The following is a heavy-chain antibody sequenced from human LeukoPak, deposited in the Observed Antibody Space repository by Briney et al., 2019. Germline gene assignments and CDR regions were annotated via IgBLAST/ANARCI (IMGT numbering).Heavy chain of an antibody. Sequence: GGSLRLSCAASGFTFSSYEMNWVRQAPGKGLEWVSYISSSGSTIYYADSVKGRFTISRDNSKNTLYLQMNSLRAEDTAVYYCAREGQQLSIDYWGQGTLVTVSS. D-gene: IGHD6-13*01. CDR3: AREGQQLSIDY. J-gene: IGHJ4*02. CDR1: GFTFSSYE. V-gene: IGHV3-48*03. CDR2: ISSSGSTI.